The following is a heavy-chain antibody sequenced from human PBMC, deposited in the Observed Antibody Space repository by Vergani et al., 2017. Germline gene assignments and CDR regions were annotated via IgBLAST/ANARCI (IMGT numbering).Heavy chain of an antibody. CDR3: ARAIRRCSSTSCYLRQPRVFDY. CDR1: GESFSGYY. V-gene: IGHV4-34*01. Sequence: QVQLQQWGAGLLKPSETLSLTCAVYGESFSGYYWSWIRQPPGKGLEWIGEINHSGSTNSHPSLKSRVTISVDTSQNQFSLKLSSVTAADTAVYYCARAIRRCSSTSCYLRQPRVFDYWGQGTLVTVSS. CDR2: INHSGST. J-gene: IGHJ4*02. D-gene: IGHD2-2*01.